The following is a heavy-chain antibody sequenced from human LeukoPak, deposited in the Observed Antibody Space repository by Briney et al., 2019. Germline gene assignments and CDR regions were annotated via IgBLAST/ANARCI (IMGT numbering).Heavy chain of an antibody. D-gene: IGHD1-14*01. J-gene: IGHJ3*02. CDR1: GESFSGHY. CDR3: ARGTGDIDAFDI. CDR2: IYYSGST. Sequence: SETLSLTCAVYGESFSGHYWSWIRQPPGKGLEWIGYIYYSGSTNYNPSLKSRVTISVDTSKNQFSLKLSSVTAADTAVYYCARGTGDIDAFDIWGQGTMVTVSS. V-gene: IGHV4-59*11.